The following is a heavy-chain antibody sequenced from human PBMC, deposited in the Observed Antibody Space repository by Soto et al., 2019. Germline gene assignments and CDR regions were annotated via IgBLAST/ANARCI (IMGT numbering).Heavy chain of an antibody. J-gene: IGHJ6*02. Sequence: GGSLRLSCAASGFTFSNAWMSWVRQAPGKGLEWVGRIKSKTDGGTTDYAAPVKGRFTISRDDSKNTLYLQMNSLKTEDTAVYYCTTGVVPAAKAYYYYYGMDVWCQGTTVTVSS. D-gene: IGHD2-2*01. CDR2: IKSKTDGGTT. CDR1: GFTFSNAW. V-gene: IGHV3-15*01. CDR3: TTGVVPAAKAYYYYYGMDV.